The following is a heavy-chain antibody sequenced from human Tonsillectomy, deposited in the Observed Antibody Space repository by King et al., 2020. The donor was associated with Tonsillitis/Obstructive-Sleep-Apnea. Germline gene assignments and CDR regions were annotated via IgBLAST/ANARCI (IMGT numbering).Heavy chain of an antibody. V-gene: IGHV1-2*02. D-gene: IGHD3-3*01. CDR2: INPNSGGT. CDR1: GYTFTGYY. Sequence: QLVQSGAEVKKPGASVKVSCKASGYTFTGYYMHWVRQAPGQGLEWMGWINPNSGGTTYAQKFQGRVTMTRDTSISTAYMELSRLRSDDTAVYYCAREWRNYDFWSGYPNPGDYWGQGTLVTVSS. J-gene: IGHJ4*02. CDR3: AREWRNYDFWSGYPNPGDY.